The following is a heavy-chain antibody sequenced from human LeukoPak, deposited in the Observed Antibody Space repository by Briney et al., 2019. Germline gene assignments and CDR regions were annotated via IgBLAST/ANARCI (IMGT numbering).Heavy chain of an antibody. V-gene: IGHV1-18*01. Sequence: GASVKVSCKASGYTFTSYGISWVRQAPGQGLEWMGWISAYNGNTNYAQKHQGRVTMTTDTSTSTAYMELRSLRSDDTAVYYCARNLITFGGVIVPDFDYWGQGTLVTVSS. CDR1: GYTFTSYG. CDR2: ISAYNGNT. D-gene: IGHD3-16*02. J-gene: IGHJ4*02. CDR3: ARNLITFGGVIVPDFDY.